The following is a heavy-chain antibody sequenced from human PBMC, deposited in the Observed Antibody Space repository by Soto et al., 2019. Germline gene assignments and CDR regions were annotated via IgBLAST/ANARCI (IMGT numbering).Heavy chain of an antibody. D-gene: IGHD2-15*01. CDR1: GFTFSSYG. CDR2: IWYDGSNK. J-gene: IGHJ3*02. Sequence: PGESLKISCAASGFTFSSYGMHWVRQAPGKGLEWVAVIWYDGSNKYYADSVKGRFTISRDNSKNTLYLQMNSLRAEDTAVYYCARDPRYCSGGSCFPRDAFDIWGQGTMVTVSS. V-gene: IGHV3-33*01. CDR3: ARDPRYCSGGSCFPRDAFDI.